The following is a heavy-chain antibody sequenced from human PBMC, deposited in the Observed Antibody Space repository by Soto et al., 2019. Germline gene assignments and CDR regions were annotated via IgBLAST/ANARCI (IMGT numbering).Heavy chain of an antibody. D-gene: IGHD2-2*01. Sequence: QVQLVESGGGVVQPGRSLRLSCAASGFTFSSYGMHWVRQAPGKGLEWVAVISYDGSNKYYADSVKGRFTISRDNSKNTLYLQMNSLRAEDTAVYYCAKDXXHQLRDYYYYGMDVWGQGTTVTVSS. CDR3: AKDXXHQLRDYYYYGMDV. CDR2: ISYDGSNK. J-gene: IGHJ6*02. CDR1: GFTFSSYG. V-gene: IGHV3-30*18.